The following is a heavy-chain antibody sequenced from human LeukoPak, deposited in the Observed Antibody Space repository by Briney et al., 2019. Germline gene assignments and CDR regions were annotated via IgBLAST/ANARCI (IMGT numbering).Heavy chain of an antibody. CDR1: GFPPISGY. V-gene: IGHV3-53*01. CDR3: AEMTTIGENSFDI. D-gene: IGHD5-24*01. CDR2: IYSGGST. Sequence: AGGSLRLPCLAPGFPPISGYTRWAGQTPGKGLEWGSVIYSGGSTYYADSVKGRFTIYRDNSKNTLYLQMNSRRVEVTALYYCAEMTTIGENSFDIWGQGTMVTVSS. J-gene: IGHJ3*02.